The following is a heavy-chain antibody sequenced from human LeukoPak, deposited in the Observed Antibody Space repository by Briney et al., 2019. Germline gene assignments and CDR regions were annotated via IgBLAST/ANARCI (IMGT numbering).Heavy chain of an antibody. CDR3: AKGLNPREYYYDSSGRPDAFDI. V-gene: IGHV3-48*03. CDR2: ISSSGSTI. Sequence: PGGSLRLSCAAPGFTFSSYEMNWVRQAPGKGLEGVSYISSSGSTIYYADSVKGRFTISRDNSKNTLYLQMNSLRAEDTAVYYCAKGLNPREYYYDSSGRPDAFDIWGQGTMVTVSS. CDR1: GFTFSSYE. J-gene: IGHJ3*02. D-gene: IGHD3-22*01.